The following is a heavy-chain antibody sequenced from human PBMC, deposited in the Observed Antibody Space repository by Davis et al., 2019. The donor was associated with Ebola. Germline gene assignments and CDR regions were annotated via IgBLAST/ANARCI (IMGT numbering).Heavy chain of an antibody. CDR2: IKSDGSST. Sequence: HTGGSLRLSCAASGFTFSSYWMHWVRQAPGKGLVWVSRIKSDGSSTMYADSVKGRFTISRDNAKNTLYLQMNSLRAEDTAVYCCARGTLSGGSTSYYGHDYWGQGTLVTVSS. CDR3: ARGTLSGGSTSYYGHDY. D-gene: IGHD2-2*01. V-gene: IGHV3-74*03. J-gene: IGHJ4*02. CDR1: GFTFSSYW.